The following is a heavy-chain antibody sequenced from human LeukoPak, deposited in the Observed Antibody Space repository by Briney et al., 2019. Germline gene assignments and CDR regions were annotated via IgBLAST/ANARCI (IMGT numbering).Heavy chain of an antibody. CDR2: IYYTGST. CDR1: GGSISNSRDY. V-gene: IGHV4-61*01. D-gene: IGHD3-10*01. Sequence: SETLSLTCTVSGGSISNSRDYWAWIRQPPGKGLEWIGYIYYTGSTKYNPSLKSRVTISVDTSKNQFSLKLSSVTAADTAAYYCARDTGRYYMDVWGKGTTVTISS. CDR3: ARDTGRYYMDV. J-gene: IGHJ6*03.